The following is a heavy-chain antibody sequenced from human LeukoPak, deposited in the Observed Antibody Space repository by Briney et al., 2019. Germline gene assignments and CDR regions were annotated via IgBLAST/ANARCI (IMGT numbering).Heavy chain of an antibody. J-gene: IGHJ4*02. D-gene: IGHD3-22*01. V-gene: IGHV5-51*01. Sequence: GESLKISCKGSGYSFTSSWLGWVRQMPGKGLEWMGIIYPGDSETRYSPSFQGQVTISADKSISTAYLQWSSLKASDTAMYYCARRDSSGYNYFYYWGQGTLVTVSS. CDR1: GYSFTSSW. CDR3: ARRDSSGYNYFYY. CDR2: IYPGDSET.